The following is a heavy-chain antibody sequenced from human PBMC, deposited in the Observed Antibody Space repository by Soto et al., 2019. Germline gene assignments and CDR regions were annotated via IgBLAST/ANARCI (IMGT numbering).Heavy chain of an antibody. CDR2: ISGTGGSPYYADST. CDR1: GFTFRTYA. J-gene: IGHJ4*02. CDR3: AKLNASPKIKTGYLSRIPSTLNYFHY. D-gene: IGHD3-9*01. V-gene: IGHV3-23*01. Sequence: GGSLRLSCAASGFTFRTYAMSWVRQAPGKGLEWVSSISGTGGSPYYADSTYYADSVKGRFAISRDNSRSTLFLQMNSLRAEDTAVYYCAKLNASPKIKTGYLSRIPSTLNYFHYWGQGALVTVSS.